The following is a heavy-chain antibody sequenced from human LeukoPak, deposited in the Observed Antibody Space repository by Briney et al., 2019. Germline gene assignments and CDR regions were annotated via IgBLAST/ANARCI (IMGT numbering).Heavy chain of an antibody. CDR3: AREGVVAVEAAPGY. Sequence: GGSLRLSCGASGFTFSSYGMQWVRQAPGKGLEWVAVIWYDGSNKYYADSVKGRFTSSRDNSKNTLHLQMNSLRGEDTAVYYCAREGVVAVEAAPGYWGQGTLVTVSS. J-gene: IGHJ4*02. CDR2: IWYDGSNK. CDR1: GFTFSSYG. D-gene: IGHD2-15*01. V-gene: IGHV3-30*19.